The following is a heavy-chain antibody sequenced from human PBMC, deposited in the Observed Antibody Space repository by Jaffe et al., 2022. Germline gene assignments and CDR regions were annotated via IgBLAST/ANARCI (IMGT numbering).Heavy chain of an antibody. J-gene: IGHJ5*02. CDR1: GGSISSGSYY. CDR3: ARDQLYQLFKGRSFNWFDP. D-gene: IGHD2-2*01. Sequence: QVQLQESGPGLVKPSQTLSLTCTVSGGSISSGSYYWSWIRQPAGKGLEWIGRIYTSGSTNYNPSLKSRVTISVDTSKNQFSLKLSSVTAADTAVYYCARDQLYQLFKGRSFNWFDPWGQGTLVTVSS. V-gene: IGHV4-61*02. CDR2: IYTSGST.